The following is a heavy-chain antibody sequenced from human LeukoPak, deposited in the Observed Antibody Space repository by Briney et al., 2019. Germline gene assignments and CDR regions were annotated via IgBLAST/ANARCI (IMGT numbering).Heavy chain of an antibody. Sequence: SETLSLTCAVSGGSISSSNWWSWVRQPPGKGLEWIGEIYHRGSTNYNPSLKSRVTISIGTSKSQFSLKLTSVTAADTAVYYCARDGPVKWGQGTLVTVSS. J-gene: IGHJ4*02. D-gene: IGHD3-22*01. CDR2: IYHRGST. V-gene: IGHV4-4*02. CDR1: GGSISSSNW. CDR3: ARDGPVK.